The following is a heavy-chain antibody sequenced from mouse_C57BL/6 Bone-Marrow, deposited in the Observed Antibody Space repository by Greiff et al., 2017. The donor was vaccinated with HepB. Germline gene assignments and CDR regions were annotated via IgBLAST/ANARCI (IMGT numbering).Heavy chain of an antibody. CDR1: GFTFSSYA. J-gene: IGHJ2*01. CDR3: ARRYFDY. Sequence: EVKLVESGEGLVKPGGSLKLSCAASGFTFSSYAMSWVRQTPEKRLEWVAYISNGGGSTYYPDTVKGRFTISRDNAKNTLYLQMSRLKSEDTAMYYCARRYFDYWGQGTTLTVSS. CDR2: ISNGGGST. V-gene: IGHV5-12*01.